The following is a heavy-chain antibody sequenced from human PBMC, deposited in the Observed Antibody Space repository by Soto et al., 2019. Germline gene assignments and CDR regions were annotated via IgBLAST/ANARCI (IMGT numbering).Heavy chain of an antibody. CDR1: GGSISSGGYC. V-gene: IGHV4-31*03. Sequence: SETLSLTCTVSGGSISSGGYCWSWIRQHPGKGLEWIGYIYYSGSTYYNPSLKSRVTISVDTSKNQFSLKLSSVTAAETAGYYCARDDYFDYWGQGTLVTVSS. CDR3: ARDDYFDY. J-gene: IGHJ4*02. CDR2: IYYSGST.